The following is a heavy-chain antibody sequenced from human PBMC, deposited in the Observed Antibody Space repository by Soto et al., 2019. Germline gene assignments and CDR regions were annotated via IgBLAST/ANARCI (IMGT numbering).Heavy chain of an antibody. CDR1: GFTFSDSA. Sequence: EGQLVESGGDLVQPGGYLKLSCAASGFTFSDSAVHWVRQASGKGLDWVGRIRTKSNSYATTCTASLKGRFTISRDDSKKTEYLQMNSLETEDTAVYYCTRATETGGLNWFDPWGQGTLVTVSS. D-gene: IGHD4-17*01. CDR3: TRATETGGLNWFDP. V-gene: IGHV3-73*02. CDR2: IRTKSNSYAT. J-gene: IGHJ5*02.